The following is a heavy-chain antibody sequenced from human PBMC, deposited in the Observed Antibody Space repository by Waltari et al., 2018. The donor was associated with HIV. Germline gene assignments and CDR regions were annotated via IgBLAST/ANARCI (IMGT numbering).Heavy chain of an antibody. CDR2: VSTYNGNT. V-gene: IGHV1-18*01. Sequence: QGQLVQSGAEVKKPGASVKVSCKASGYSFNNYGISWVRQAPGQGLEWMGWVSTYNGNTKYAQNLQGRVTMTTDISTTTAYMDLRSLTSDDTAVYYCARFGDCGGECYRYYYYGMDVWGQGTTVTVSS. J-gene: IGHJ6*02. D-gene: IGHD2-21*01. CDR3: ARFGDCGGECYRYYYYGMDV. CDR1: GYSFNNYG.